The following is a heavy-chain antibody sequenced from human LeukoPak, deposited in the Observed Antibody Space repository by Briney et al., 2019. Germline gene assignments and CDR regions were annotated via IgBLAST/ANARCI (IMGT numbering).Heavy chain of an antibody. V-gene: IGHV3-23*01. CDR3: AKDPFDFWSYNRFDP. Sequence: GGSLRLSCAASGFTFSSYAMSWVRQAPGKGLEWVSAISGSGGSTYYADSVKGRFTISRDNSKNTLYLQMNSLRAEDTAVYYCAKDPFDFWSYNRFDPWGQGTLVTVSS. J-gene: IGHJ5*02. CDR1: GFTFSSYA. CDR2: ISGSGGST. D-gene: IGHD3/OR15-3a*01.